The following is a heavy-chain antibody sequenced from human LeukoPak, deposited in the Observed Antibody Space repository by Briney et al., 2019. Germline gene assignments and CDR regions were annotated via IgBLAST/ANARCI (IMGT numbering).Heavy chain of an antibody. CDR1: GYTFTSYY. CDR2: INPSGGST. Sequence: ASVKVSCKASGYTFTSYYMHWVRQAPGRGLERMGIINPSGGSTSYAQKFQGRVTMTRDTSTSTVYMELSSLRSEDTAVYYCARVGDGCSGGSCVDMDVWGKGTTVTVSS. V-gene: IGHV1-46*03. D-gene: IGHD2-15*01. J-gene: IGHJ6*03. CDR3: ARVGDGCSGGSCVDMDV.